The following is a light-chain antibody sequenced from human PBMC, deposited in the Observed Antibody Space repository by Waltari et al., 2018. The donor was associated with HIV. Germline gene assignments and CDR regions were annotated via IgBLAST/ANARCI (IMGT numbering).Light chain of an antibody. CDR3: SSFANRDGFYVL. CDR2: EVT. J-gene: IGLJ2*01. V-gene: IGLV2-8*01. Sequence: QSALTQPPSASGSPGQSVTLPCTGTSSYIGTSDYVTWYQQHPGKAPKLVISEVTKRPSGVSDRFSGSKSGNTAFLTVSGLQAEDEADYYCSSFANRDGFYVLFGGGTRLTVL. CDR1: SSYIGTSDY.